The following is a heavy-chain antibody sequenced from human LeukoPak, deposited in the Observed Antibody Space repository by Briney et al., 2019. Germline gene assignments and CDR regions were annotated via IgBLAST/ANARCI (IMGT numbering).Heavy chain of an antibody. CDR1: GDSVSRDTFY. Sequence: SETLSLTCSVSGDSVSRDTFYWSWIRQPPGKGLEWIGYIYYTGSTSYNPSLKSRVTISVDTPKMQLSLKLSPVTAADTAVYYCARRIAASGTAFDYWGQGTLVTVSS. CDR3: ARRIAASGTAFDY. J-gene: IGHJ4*02. D-gene: IGHD6-13*01. V-gene: IGHV4-61*01. CDR2: IYYTGST.